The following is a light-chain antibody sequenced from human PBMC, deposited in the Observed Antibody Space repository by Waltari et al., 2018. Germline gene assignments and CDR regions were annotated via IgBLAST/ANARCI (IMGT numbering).Light chain of an antibody. CDR1: ASNIGDNV. J-gene: IGLJ3*02. Sequence: QSVLTQPPSASGTPGQRVTISCSGRASNIGDNVVNWYQQFPGKAPKLGIYRNDQGPSGVPDRFSGSKSGTSASLAISGLQSEDEADYYCATWDDSPNGHWVFGGGTKVTVL. CDR2: RND. CDR3: ATWDDSPNGHWV. V-gene: IGLV1-44*01.